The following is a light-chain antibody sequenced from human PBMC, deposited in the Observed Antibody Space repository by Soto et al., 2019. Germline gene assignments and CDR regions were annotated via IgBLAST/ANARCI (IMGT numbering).Light chain of an antibody. J-gene: IGKJ1*01. CDR3: QHRFNWPWT. CDR2: DAS. V-gene: IGKV3-11*01. Sequence: ILLPPSPTTLSLTPGERAPFSYRASQSVIRYLAWYQQRPGQAPRLLIYDASYRATGIPARFSGSGSGTDFTLTISSLEPEDFAVYYCQHRFNWPWTFGQGTKVDI. CDR1: QSVIRY.